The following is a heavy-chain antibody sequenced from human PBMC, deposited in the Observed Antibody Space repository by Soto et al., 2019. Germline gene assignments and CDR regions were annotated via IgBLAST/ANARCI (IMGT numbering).Heavy chain of an antibody. J-gene: IGHJ6*02. D-gene: IGHD2-21*02. Sequence: SETLSLTCSVSGGSISSSSYYWGWIRQPPGKGLEWIGSIYYSGSTYYNPSLKSRVTISVDTSKNQFSLKLSSVTAADTAVYYCARDLWGYCGTDCYPLDVWGQGTTVT. V-gene: IGHV4-39*02. CDR2: IYYSGST. CDR3: ARDLWGYCGTDCYPLDV. CDR1: GGSISSSSYY.